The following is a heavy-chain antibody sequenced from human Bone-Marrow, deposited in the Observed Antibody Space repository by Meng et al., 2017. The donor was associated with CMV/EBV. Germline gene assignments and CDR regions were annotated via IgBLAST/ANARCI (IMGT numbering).Heavy chain of an antibody. CDR1: GFTFSSYS. J-gene: IGHJ4*02. CDR3: ARGSGITIFGVVTKD. V-gene: IGHV3-21*01. CDR2: ISSSSSYI. Sequence: GGSLRLSCAASGFTFSSYSMNWVRQAPGKGLEWVSSISSSSSYIYYADSVKGRFTISRDNAKNSLYLQMNSLRAEDTAVYYCARGSGITIFGVVTKDWGQGTLVTVSS. D-gene: IGHD3-3*01.